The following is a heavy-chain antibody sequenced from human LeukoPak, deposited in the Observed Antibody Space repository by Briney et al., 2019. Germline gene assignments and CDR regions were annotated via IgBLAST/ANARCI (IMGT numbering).Heavy chain of an antibody. V-gene: IGHV3-7*01. Sequence: GGSLRLSCAASGFTFSSYWMSWVRQAPGKGLEWVANIKQDGSEKYYVDSVKGRFTISRDNAKNSLYLQMNSLRAEDTAVYYCARVLAAAGLYYYYYYMDVWGKGTTVTVSS. CDR1: GFTFSSYW. CDR2: IKQDGSEK. D-gene: IGHD6-13*01. CDR3: ARVLAAAGLYYYYYYMDV. J-gene: IGHJ6*03.